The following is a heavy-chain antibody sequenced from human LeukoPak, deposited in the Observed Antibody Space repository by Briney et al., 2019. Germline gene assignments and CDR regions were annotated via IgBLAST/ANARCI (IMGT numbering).Heavy chain of an antibody. CDR1: GGSISSSSYY. J-gene: IGHJ4*02. Sequence: PSETLSLTCTVSGGSISSSSYYWSWIRQPVGKGLEWIGLIYTSGSTNYNPSLKSRVTISVDTSKNQFSLKLSSVTAADTAVYYCARVSSGGIGYWGQGTLVTVSS. D-gene: IGHD6-19*01. CDR3: ARVSSGGIGY. CDR2: IYTSGST. V-gene: IGHV4-61*02.